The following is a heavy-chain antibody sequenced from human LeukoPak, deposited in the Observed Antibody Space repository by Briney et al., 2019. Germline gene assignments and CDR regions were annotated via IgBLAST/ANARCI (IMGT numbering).Heavy chain of an antibody. V-gene: IGHV3-7*01. Sequence: PGGSLRLSCAASGFTFGSYGMHWVRQAPGKGLEWVANIKEDGSEKYYVDSVKGRFTISRDNAKNSLYLQMSSLSAEDTAMYYCARNRGYLSFDYWGQGTLVTVSS. D-gene: IGHD3-10*01. CDR2: IKEDGSEK. J-gene: IGHJ4*02. CDR3: ARNRGYLSFDY. CDR1: GFTFGSYG.